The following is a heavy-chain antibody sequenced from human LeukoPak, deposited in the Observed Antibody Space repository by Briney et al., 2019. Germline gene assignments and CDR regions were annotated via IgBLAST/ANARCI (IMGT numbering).Heavy chain of an antibody. Sequence: SETLSLTCAVYGGSFSGYYWSWIRQPPGKGLEWIGEINHSGSTNYNPSLKSRVTISVDTSKNQFSLKLSSVTAADTAVYYCARGRGSKKRITIFGVVTPFDYWGQGTLVTVSS. D-gene: IGHD3-3*01. CDR3: ARGRGSKKRITIFGVVTPFDY. J-gene: IGHJ4*02. CDR2: INHSGST. CDR1: GGSFSGYY. V-gene: IGHV4-34*01.